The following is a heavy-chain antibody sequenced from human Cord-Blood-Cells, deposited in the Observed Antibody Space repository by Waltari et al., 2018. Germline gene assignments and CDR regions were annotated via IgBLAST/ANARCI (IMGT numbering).Heavy chain of an antibody. Sequence: QVQLVQSGAEVKKPGSSVKVSCKASGGTFSSYAISWVRQAPGQGLEWMGRIIPILGIANHAQKFQGRVKITADKSTSTAYMELSSLRSEDTAVYYCASTPPREAFDIWGQGTMVTVSS. J-gene: IGHJ3*02. V-gene: IGHV1-69*09. CDR2: IIPILGIA. CDR3: ASTPPREAFDI. CDR1: GGTFSSYA.